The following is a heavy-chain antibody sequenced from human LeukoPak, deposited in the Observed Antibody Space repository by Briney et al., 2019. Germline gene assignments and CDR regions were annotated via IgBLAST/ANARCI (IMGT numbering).Heavy chain of an antibody. D-gene: IGHD5-18*01. Sequence: PGGSLRLSCAASGFTFSSYAMTWVRQPPGKGLEWVSAITASGGSTYYADSVKGRFTISRDNSKNTLFLQMNSLRAEDTAVYYRAKGKYSYGFPSDYWGQGTLVTVPS. CDR3: AKGKYSYGFPSDY. J-gene: IGHJ4*02. CDR1: GFTFSSYA. CDR2: ITASGGST. V-gene: IGHV3-23*01.